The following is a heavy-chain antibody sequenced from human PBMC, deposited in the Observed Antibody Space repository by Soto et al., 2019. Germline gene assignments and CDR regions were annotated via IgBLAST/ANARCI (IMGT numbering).Heavy chain of an antibody. CDR2: IKQDGSEK. V-gene: IGHV3-7*01. CDR3: ARDHAYYYDSSGYPLGLDY. D-gene: IGHD3-22*01. CDR1: GFTFSSYW. Sequence: GSLRLSCAASGFTFSSYWMSWVRQAPGKGLEWVANIKQDGSEKHYVDSVKGRFTISRDNAKNSLYLQMNSLRAEDTAVYYCARDHAYYYDSSGYPLGLDYWGQGT. J-gene: IGHJ4*02.